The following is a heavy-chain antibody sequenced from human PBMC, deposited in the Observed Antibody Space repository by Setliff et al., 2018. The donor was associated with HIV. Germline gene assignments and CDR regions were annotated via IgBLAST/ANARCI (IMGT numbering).Heavy chain of an antibody. CDR2: IYYSGST. Sequence: TSETLSLTCTVSGGSMNSYYWSWIRQPPGKGLEWIGYIYYSGSTYYNPSLKTRVTISVDGSKNQFSLKLKSVTAADTAVYYCARWHPPYGFWEEDYWGQGTLVTVSS. D-gene: IGHD3-10*01. J-gene: IGHJ4*02. V-gene: IGHV4-59*08. CDR1: GGSMNSYY. CDR3: ARWHPPYGFWEEDY.